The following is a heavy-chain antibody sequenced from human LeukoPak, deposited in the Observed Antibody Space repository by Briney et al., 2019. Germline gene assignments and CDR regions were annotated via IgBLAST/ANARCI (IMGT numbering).Heavy chain of an antibody. CDR2: INWNGGST. V-gene: IGHV3-20*04. Sequence: GGSLRLSCAASGFTFSSHGMSWVRQAPGKGLEWVSGINWNGGSTGYADSVEGRFTISRDNAKNSQYLQMNSLRVEDTALYYCARAQTYGDSRLLLDYWGQGTLVTVSS. D-gene: IGHD2-21*02. J-gene: IGHJ4*02. CDR1: GFTFSSHG. CDR3: ARAQTYGDSRLLLDY.